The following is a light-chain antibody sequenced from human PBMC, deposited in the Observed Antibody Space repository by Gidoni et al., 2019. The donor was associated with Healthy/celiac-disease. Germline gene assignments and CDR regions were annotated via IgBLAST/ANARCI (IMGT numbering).Light chain of an antibody. CDR1: SRDVGSYNL. CDR2: EFS. V-gene: IGLV2-23*02. J-gene: IGLJ2*01. CDR3: CSYAGSSTFVV. Sequence: QSALTQPASVSGSAGQSIPISCTGTSRDVGSYNLVSWYQQPPGQAPKLMIYEFSKRPSGVSHRFSGSKSGNTASLTISGLQAEDEADYYCCSYAGSSTFVVFGGGTKLTVL.